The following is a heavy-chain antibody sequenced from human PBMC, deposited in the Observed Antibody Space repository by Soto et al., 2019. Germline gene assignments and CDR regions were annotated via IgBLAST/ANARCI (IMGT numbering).Heavy chain of an antibody. CDR1: GYTFTSFY. Sequence: QMQLVQSGAEVKRPGASVRVSCKSSGYTFTSFYIHWVRQAPGQGLEWMGIINPSGGITNFAQRFQGRSTMTRDRPTNPHSRERSSLNSDDTAVYYCASSPAFSSSWYGTPPAPSNGMDVWGKGTTVTVPP. V-gene: IGHV1-46*01. CDR2: INPSGGIT. CDR3: ASSPAFSSSWYGTPPAPSNGMDV. D-gene: IGHD6-13*01. J-gene: IGHJ6*04.